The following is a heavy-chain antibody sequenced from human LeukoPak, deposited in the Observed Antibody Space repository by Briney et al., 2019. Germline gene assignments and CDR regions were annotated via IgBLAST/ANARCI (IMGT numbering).Heavy chain of an antibody. D-gene: IGHD1-20*01. J-gene: IGHJ6*02. CDR3: ARAITGNRYYYGMDV. V-gene: IGHV3-33*01. CDR1: GFTFSSYG. Sequence: GGSLRLSCAASGFTFSSYGMHWVRQAPGKGLEWVAVIWYDGSNKYYADSVKGRFTISRDNSKNTLYLQMNSLRAEDTAVYYCARAITGNRYYYGMDVWGQGTAVTVSS. CDR2: IWYDGSNK.